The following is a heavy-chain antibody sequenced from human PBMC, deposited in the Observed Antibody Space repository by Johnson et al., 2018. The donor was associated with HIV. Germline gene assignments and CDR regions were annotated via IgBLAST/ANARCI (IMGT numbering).Heavy chain of an antibody. Sequence: QVQLVESGGGLIQPGGSLRLSCAASGFTFSSMHWDRQAPGKGLEWVAVISHDGSHKYYADSVKGRISLSRDISKNTLYLQMNSLRAEDTAVYYCAKDRRQSSWELLDDAFDIWGQGTMVTVSS. CDR1: GFTFSS. CDR2: ISHDGSHK. J-gene: IGHJ3*02. CDR3: AKDRRQSSWELLDDAFDI. V-gene: IGHV3-30*18. D-gene: IGHD1-26*01.